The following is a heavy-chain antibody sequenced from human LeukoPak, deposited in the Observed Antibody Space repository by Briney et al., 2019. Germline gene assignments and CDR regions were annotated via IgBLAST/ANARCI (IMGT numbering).Heavy chain of an antibody. V-gene: IGHV3-30-3*01. CDR3: AKDREYSYVYNAFDI. CDR2: ISYDGSNK. Sequence: TGGSLRLSCAASGFTFSSYAMHWVRQAPGKGLEWVAVISYDGSNKYYADSVKGRFTISRDNSKNTLYLQMNNLRAEDTAVYSCAKDREYSYVYNAFDIWGQGTLVTVSS. J-gene: IGHJ3*02. D-gene: IGHD3-16*01. CDR1: GFTFSSYA.